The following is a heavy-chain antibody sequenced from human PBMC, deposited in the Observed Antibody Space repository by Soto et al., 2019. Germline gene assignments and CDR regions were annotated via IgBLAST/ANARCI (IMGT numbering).Heavy chain of an antibody. CDR2: IYYGGTS. D-gene: IGHD2-2*01. J-gene: IGHJ5*02. Sequence: PSETLSLTCTVSGGSISTYYWSWIRQPPGRGLEWIGYIYYGGTSNYNPSLKSRVTMSLDTSKNQFSLKLTSVTAADTAVYYCARELPSDIHWFDPWGQGTLVTVSS. V-gene: IGHV4-59*01. CDR1: GGSISTYY. CDR3: ARELPSDIHWFDP.